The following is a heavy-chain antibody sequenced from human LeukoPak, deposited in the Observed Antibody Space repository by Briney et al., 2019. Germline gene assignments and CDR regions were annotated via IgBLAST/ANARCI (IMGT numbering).Heavy chain of an antibody. Sequence: PSETLSLTCTVSGGSISSSSYYWGWIRQPPGKGLEWIGSIYYSGSTYYNPSLKSRVTISVDTSKNQFSLKLSSVTAADTAVYYCARGPTGGFGELTTHYNWFDPWGQGTLVTVSS. CDR2: IYYSGST. D-gene: IGHD3-10*01. CDR3: ARGPTGGFGELTTHYNWFDP. V-gene: IGHV4-39*07. CDR1: GGSISSSSYY. J-gene: IGHJ5*02.